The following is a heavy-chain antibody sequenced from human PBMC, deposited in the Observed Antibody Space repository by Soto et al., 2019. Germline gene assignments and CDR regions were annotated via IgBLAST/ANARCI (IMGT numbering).Heavy chain of an antibody. CDR1: GYTFTSYA. CDR3: ATTPYPGIAAAGSYYYGMDV. J-gene: IGHJ6*02. D-gene: IGHD6-13*01. V-gene: IGHV1-3*01. CDR2: INAGNGNT. Sequence: ASVKVSCKASGYTFTSYAMHWVRQAPGQRLEWMGWINAGNGNTKYSQKFQGRVTITRDTSASTAYMELSSLRSEDTAVYYCATTPYPGIAAAGSYYYGMDVWGQGTTVTVS.